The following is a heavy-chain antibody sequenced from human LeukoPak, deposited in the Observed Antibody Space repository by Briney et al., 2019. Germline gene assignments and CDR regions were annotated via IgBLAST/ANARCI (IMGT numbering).Heavy chain of an antibody. Sequence: GGSLRLSCAASGFTFSSSAMHWVRQASDKGLEWVAVISDDGNDKYYTDSVKGRFTISRDNSRNTLYLQMNSLRSEDTAVYYCATVDDLDAFGVWGQGTMVTVSS. V-gene: IGHV3-30*04. J-gene: IGHJ3*01. CDR3: ATVDDLDAFGV. D-gene: IGHD2-2*03. CDR2: ISDDGNDK. CDR1: GFTFSSSA.